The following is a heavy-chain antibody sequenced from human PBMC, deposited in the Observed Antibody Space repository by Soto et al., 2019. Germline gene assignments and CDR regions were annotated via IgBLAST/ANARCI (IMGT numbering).Heavy chain of an antibody. J-gene: IGHJ6*02. CDR1: GFTFNSYS. D-gene: IGHD5-18*01. Sequence: GGPLRLSCAASGFTFNSYSMNWVRQAPGKGLEWISYISRSSTNIYYADSVKARFTISRDNAKNSLSLQMNGLRPEDTAVYYCARVMVNVLAMAGGYGMDVWGQGTTVTVSS. CDR3: ARVMVNVLAMAGGYGMDV. CDR2: ISRSSTNI. V-gene: IGHV3-48*01.